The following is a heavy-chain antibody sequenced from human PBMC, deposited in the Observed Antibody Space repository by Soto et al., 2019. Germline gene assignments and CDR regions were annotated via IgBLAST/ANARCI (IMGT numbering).Heavy chain of an antibody. V-gene: IGHV4-39*01. Sequence: SETLSLTCTVSGGSISSSSYYWGWIRQPPGKGLEWIGSIYYSGSTYYNPSLKSRVTISVDTSKNQFSLKLSSVTAADTAVYYCARPQARTQAVAGTWNWFDPWGQGTLVTVSS. CDR1: GGSISSSSYY. D-gene: IGHD6-19*01. J-gene: IGHJ5*02. CDR2: IYYSGST. CDR3: ARPQARTQAVAGTWNWFDP.